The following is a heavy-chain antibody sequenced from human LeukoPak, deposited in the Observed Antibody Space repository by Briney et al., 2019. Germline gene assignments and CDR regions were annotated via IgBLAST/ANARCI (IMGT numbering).Heavy chain of an antibody. V-gene: IGHV5-51*01. CDR3: ARSSNYYYDSSGYDAFDI. CDR1: GYSFTSYW. D-gene: IGHD3-22*01. Sequence: GESLKISCKGSGYSFTSYWIGWVRQMPGKGLEWMGIIYLGDSDTRYSPSFQGQVTISADKSISTAYLQWSSLKASDTAMYYCARSSNYYYDSSGYDAFDIWGQGTMVTVSS. J-gene: IGHJ3*02. CDR2: IYLGDSDT.